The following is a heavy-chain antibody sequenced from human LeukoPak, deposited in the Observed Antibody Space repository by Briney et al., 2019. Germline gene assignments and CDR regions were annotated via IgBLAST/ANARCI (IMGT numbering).Heavy chain of an antibody. Sequence: HPGGSLRLSCAASGFTLSTYDMHWVRHVTGEALEWVSIIYEAGNTYYTGSVKGRFTISRENAKNSLYLQMHGLTAGDTAVYYCAREMSGSNDAFDIWGPGTMVTVSS. D-gene: IGHD3-10*01. V-gene: IGHV3-13*01. J-gene: IGHJ3*02. CDR1: GFTLSTYD. CDR2: IYEAGNT. CDR3: AREMSGSNDAFDI.